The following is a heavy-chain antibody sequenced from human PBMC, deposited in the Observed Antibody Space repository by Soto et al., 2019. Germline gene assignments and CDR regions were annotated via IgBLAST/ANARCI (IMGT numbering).Heavy chain of an antibody. CDR1: GASLNEYH. CDR3: ARAFAIGWYNYCFDC. Sequence: PSETLSLTLTACGASLNEYHWGWIRQSPGKGLEWIGYIYSTGGTNYNPSLKSRVTISIDTSKSEFYLGLSSVAAADTAVYYCARAFAIGWYNYCFDCWGQG. J-gene: IGHJ4*02. D-gene: IGHD6-19*01. CDR2: IYSTGGT. V-gene: IGHV4-59*08.